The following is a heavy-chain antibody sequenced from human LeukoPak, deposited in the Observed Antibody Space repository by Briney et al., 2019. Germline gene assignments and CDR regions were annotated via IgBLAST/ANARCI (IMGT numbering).Heavy chain of an antibody. J-gene: IGHJ4*02. Sequence: ASVKVSCKASGGTFSSYAISWVRQAPGQGLEWMGGIIPIFGTANYAQKFQGRVTITADKSTSTAYMELSSLRSEDTAVYYCARTMVRGVPLLRHFDYWGQGTLVTVSS. D-gene: IGHD3-10*01. V-gene: IGHV1-69*06. CDR2: IIPIFGTA. CDR1: GGTFSSYA. CDR3: ARTMVRGVPLLRHFDY.